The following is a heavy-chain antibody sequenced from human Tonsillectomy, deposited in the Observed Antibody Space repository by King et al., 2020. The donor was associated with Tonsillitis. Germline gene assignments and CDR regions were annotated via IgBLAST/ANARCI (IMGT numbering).Heavy chain of an antibody. V-gene: IGHV4-59*01. CDR3: ASGAYYYDISGHLGLGASEY. D-gene: IGHD3-22*01. Sequence: VQLQESGPGLVKPSETLSLTCTVSGGSISNYYWSWIRQPPGKRLEWIGYLHYSGTTNYNPSLKSRVTISVDTSKRQFSLKLSSVTAADTAIYYCASGAYYYDISGHLGLGASEYWGQGILVTVSS. CDR1: GGSISNYY. CDR2: LHYSGTT. J-gene: IGHJ4*02.